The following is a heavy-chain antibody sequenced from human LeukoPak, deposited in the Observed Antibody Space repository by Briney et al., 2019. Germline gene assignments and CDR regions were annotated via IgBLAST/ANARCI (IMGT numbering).Heavy chain of an antibody. CDR1: GGSISSGDYY. D-gene: IGHD2-2*01. CDR3: ARGDRCSSTSCYSRGVLLSYFDY. V-gene: IGHV4-30-4*08. J-gene: IGHJ4*02. Sequence: SQTLSLTCTVSGGSISSGDYYWSWIRQPPGKGLEWIGYIYYSGSTYYNPSLKSRVTISVDTSKNQFSLKLSSVTAADTAVYYCARGDRCSSTSCYSRGVLLSYFDYWGQGTLVTVSS. CDR2: IYYSGST.